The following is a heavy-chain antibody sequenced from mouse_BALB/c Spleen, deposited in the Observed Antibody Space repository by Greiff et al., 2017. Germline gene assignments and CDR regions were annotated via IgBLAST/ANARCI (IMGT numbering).Heavy chain of an antibody. CDR3: ARAGYDWFAY. J-gene: IGHJ3*01. CDR2: ISTYSGNT. V-gene: IGHV1-67*01. D-gene: IGHD2-2*01. Sequence: QVQLKQSGPELVRPGVSVKISCKGSGYTFTDYAMHWVKQSHAKSLEWIGVISTYSGNTNYNQKFKGKATMTVDKSSSTAYMELARLTSEDSAIYYCARAGYDWFAYWGQGTLVTVSA. CDR1: GYTFTDYA.